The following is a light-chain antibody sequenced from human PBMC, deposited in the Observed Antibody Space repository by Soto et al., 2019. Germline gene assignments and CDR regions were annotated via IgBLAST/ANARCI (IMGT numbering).Light chain of an antibody. J-gene: IGKJ1*01. CDR1: QSVSSSY. V-gene: IGKV3-20*01. CDR3: QQYGNSRWT. CDR2: GAS. Sequence: EVVLTQSPGTLSLFPGERATLSCRVSQSVSSSYLAWYQQKPGQAPRLLIFGASSRATGIPDRFSGSGSGTDFILTISRLEPEDFAVYYCQQYGNSRWTFGQGTKVDIK.